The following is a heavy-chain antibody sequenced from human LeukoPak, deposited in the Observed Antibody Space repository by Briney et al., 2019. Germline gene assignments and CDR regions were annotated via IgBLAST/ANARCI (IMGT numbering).Heavy chain of an antibody. CDR3: ARTYSGYEYYFDY. J-gene: IGHJ4*02. CDR1: GFTLSSYG. V-gene: IGHV3-30*02. Sequence: GGGPRLSRAAPGFTLSSYGIHCVRQAPGKGLEWVAFIRHDGSNKYYADSVKGRFTLSRHNFKHTLNLQMNTLRPEDTAVYYCARTYSGYEYYFDYWRQGTLVTVSS. D-gene: IGHD5-12*01. CDR2: IRHDGSNK.